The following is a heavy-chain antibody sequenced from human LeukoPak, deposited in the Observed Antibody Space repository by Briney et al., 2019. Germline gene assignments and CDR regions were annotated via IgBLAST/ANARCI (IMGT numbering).Heavy chain of an antibody. Sequence: GGSLRLSCSASGFTFSSYAMHWVRQAPGKGLEYVSGISSSGGSTYYADSVKGRFTISRDNSKNTLNLQMSSLRADDTAVYYCVRDYFGSGSSALRSGDIWGQGTVLTVSS. CDR1: GFTFSSYA. V-gene: IGHV3-64D*09. D-gene: IGHD3-10*01. CDR3: VRDYFGSGSSALRSGDI. CDR2: ISSSGGST. J-gene: IGHJ3*02.